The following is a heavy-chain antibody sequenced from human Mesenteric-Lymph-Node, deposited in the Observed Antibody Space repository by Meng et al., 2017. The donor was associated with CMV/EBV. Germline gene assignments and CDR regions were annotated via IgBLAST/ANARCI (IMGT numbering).Heavy chain of an antibody. CDR2: IYYSGST. V-gene: IGHV4-39*07. CDR3: ARGHVEMATMEEY. D-gene: IGHD5-24*01. CDR1: GGSLSSSSYY. J-gene: IGHJ4*02. Sequence: SETLSLTCTVSGGSLSSSSYYWGWIRQPPGEGLEWIGSIYYSGSTYYSPSLKSRVTISVDTSKNQFSLKLSSVTAADTAVYYCARGHVEMATMEEYWGQGTLVTVSS.